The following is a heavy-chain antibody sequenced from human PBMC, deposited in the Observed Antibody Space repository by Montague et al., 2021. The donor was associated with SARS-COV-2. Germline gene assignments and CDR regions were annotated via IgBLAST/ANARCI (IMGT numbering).Heavy chain of an antibody. J-gene: IGHJ4*02. D-gene: IGHD3-10*01. CDR3: ARAPYYGPGKPYQFDY. Sequence: SETLSLTCTVSGYSINSNYYCCWIRHPPGKRLEWIGCSYHSGTTHYHPSLKSRVTISLATSNNHFSLKMTSVTAADTAVYYCARAPYYGPGKPYQFDYWGRGTLVTVSS. CDR2: SYHSGTT. V-gene: IGHV4-38-2*02. CDR1: GYSINSNYY.